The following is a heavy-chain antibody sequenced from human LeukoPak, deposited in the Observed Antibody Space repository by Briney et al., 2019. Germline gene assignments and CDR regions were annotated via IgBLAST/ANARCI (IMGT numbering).Heavy chain of an antibody. CDR3: ARGEYSSSLYYYYYMDV. D-gene: IGHD6-6*01. Sequence: GASVKASCKASGYTFTSYDINWVRQATGQGLEWMGWMNPNSGNTGYAQKFQGRVTMTRNTSISTAYMELSSLRSEDTAVYYCARGEYSSSLYYYYYMDVWGKGTTVTVSS. CDR2: MNPNSGNT. J-gene: IGHJ6*03. V-gene: IGHV1-8*01. CDR1: GYTFTSYD.